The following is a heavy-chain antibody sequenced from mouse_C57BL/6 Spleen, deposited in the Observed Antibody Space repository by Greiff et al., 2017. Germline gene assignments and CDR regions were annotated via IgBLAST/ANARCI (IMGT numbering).Heavy chain of an antibody. CDR1: GYTFTDYN. D-gene: IGHD1-3*01. Sequence: EVKLVESGPELVKPGASVKMSCKASGYTFTDYNMHWVKQSHGKSLEWIGYINPNNGGTSYNQKFKGKATLTVNKSSSTAYMELRSLTSEDSAVYYCARFPFGSPFYFDYWGQGTTLTVSS. V-gene: IGHV1-22*01. CDR3: ARFPFGSPFYFDY. CDR2: INPNNGGT. J-gene: IGHJ2*01.